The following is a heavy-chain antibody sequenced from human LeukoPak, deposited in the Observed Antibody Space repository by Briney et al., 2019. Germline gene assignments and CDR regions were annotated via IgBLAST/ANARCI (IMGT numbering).Heavy chain of an antibody. D-gene: IGHD6-19*01. J-gene: IGHJ4*02. CDR2: ITTRNNI. V-gene: IGHV3-21*01. CDR1: GFTFGSYS. Sequence: GGSLRLSCAASGFTFGSYSMNWVRQAPGKGLEWVSSITTRNNIFYADSVKGRFTISRDNALNSLFLQMNSLRADDTAVYYCATDPGSGDYWGQGTLVTVSS. CDR3: ATDPGSGDY.